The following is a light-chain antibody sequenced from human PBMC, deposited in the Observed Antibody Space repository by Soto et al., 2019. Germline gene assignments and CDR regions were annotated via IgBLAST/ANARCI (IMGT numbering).Light chain of an antibody. CDR2: ETT. J-gene: IGLJ1*01. V-gene: IGLV2-14*02. Sequence: SVLTQPAPVSGSPGQSITISCTGTSSDVGPYNLVSWYQHHPGKVPQLIIYETTKRPSGVSNRFSGSKSGNTASLTISGLQAEDEAEYFCFSFTTTSTHVFGTGTKVTVL. CDR3: FSFTTTSTHV. CDR1: SSDVGPYNL.